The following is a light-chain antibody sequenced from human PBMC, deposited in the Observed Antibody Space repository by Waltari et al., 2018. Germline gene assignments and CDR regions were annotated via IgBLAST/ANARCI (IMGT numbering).Light chain of an antibody. CDR3: SSYSRITTSVV. Sequence: SALTQPASVSGSPGQSITISCTGTSSDIGTYNYASWYQQHPGKPPKLMIYDVNQRPSGVSYRFSGSKSGNTASLTISGLQAEDEADYYCSSYSRITTSVVFGGGTKLTVL. CDR2: DVN. J-gene: IGLJ3*02. V-gene: IGLV2-14*01. CDR1: SSDIGTYNY.